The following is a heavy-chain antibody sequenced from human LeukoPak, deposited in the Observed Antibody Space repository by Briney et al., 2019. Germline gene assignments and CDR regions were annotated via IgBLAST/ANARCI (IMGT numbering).Heavy chain of an antibody. D-gene: IGHD3-22*01. J-gene: IGHJ4*02. V-gene: IGHV1-2*06. CDR2: INPNSGGT. Sequence: GASVKVSCKASGYTFTAYYIHWVGQAPGQGLEWMGRINPNSGGTNYAQKFQGRVTMTRDTSISTAYMELSRLKSDDTAVYYCASVTYYDSSGYYLGDYWGQGTLVTVSS. CDR1: GYTFTAYY. CDR3: ASVTYYDSSGYYLGDY.